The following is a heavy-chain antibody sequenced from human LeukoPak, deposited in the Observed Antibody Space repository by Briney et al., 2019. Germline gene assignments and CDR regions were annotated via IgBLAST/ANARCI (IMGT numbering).Heavy chain of an antibody. J-gene: IGHJ3*02. CDR2: IRYDGSNK. V-gene: IGHV3-30*02. Sequence: GGSLRLSCAASGFTFSSYGMHWVRQAPGKGLEWVAFIRYDGSNKYYADSVKGRFTISRDSSKNTLYLQMNSLRAEDTAVYYCAKHRRIYYDSTDYHHAFDIWGQGTMVTVSS. CDR3: AKHRRIYYDSTDYHHAFDI. CDR1: GFTFSSYG. D-gene: IGHD3-22*01.